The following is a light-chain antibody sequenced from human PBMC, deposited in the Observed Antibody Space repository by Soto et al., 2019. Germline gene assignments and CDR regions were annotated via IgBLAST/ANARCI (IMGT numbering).Light chain of an antibody. CDR3: QQSYSTPYT. CDR2: AAS. J-gene: IGKJ2*01. V-gene: IGKV1-39*01. Sequence: DIQMTQSPPSRSASVGDRVTITCRASQSITTSLNWYQQKAGKAPKLLIYAASSLQSGVPSRFSGSGSGTDFTLTISSLQPEDSATYYCQQSYSTPYTFGQGTKLEIK. CDR1: QSITTS.